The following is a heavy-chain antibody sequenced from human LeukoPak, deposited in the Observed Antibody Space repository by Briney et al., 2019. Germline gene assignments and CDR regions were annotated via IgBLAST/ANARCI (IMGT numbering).Heavy chain of an antibody. V-gene: IGHV3-30*02. J-gene: IGHJ4*02. CDR2: IRNDGTHE. CDR1: GFHFNIFG. CDR3: ARDPESNGYADGSFDY. Sequence: PGGSLRLSCTASGFHFNIFGMYWVGQAPGKGLEWVGFIRNDGTHEKYGDSVKGRFTIFRDNSKNTLYLLMNSVRSEDTAVYYCARDPESNGYADGSFDYWGQGTLVSVSS. D-gene: IGHD3-22*01.